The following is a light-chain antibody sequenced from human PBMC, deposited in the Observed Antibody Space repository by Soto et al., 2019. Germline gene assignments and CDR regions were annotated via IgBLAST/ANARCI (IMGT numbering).Light chain of an antibody. V-gene: IGKV3-15*01. Sequence: EIVMTQSPATLSVSPGERATLSCRASQSVSSKLAWFQQKPGQAPRLLIYFAPTRATDIPARFSGSGSGTEFTLTISSLQSEDFAVYYCQQYNNWPHTFGQGTKVDIK. CDR3: QQYNNWPHT. J-gene: IGKJ2*01. CDR2: FAP. CDR1: QSVSSK.